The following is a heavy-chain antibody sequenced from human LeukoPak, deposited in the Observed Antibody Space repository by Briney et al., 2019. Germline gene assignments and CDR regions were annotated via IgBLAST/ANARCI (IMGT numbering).Heavy chain of an antibody. CDR2: IYTSGST. V-gene: IGHV4-61*02. CDR3: ARDSPPAHCSGGSCYFDY. Sequence: PSETLSLNCTVSGGSISTNSYYWSWIRQPAGKGLEWIGRIYTSGSTDYIPSLKSRVTISRDTSKNEFSLKLTSVTAADTAVYYCARDSPPAHCSGGSCYFDYWGQGTLVTVSS. D-gene: IGHD2-15*01. J-gene: IGHJ4*02. CDR1: GGSISTNSYY.